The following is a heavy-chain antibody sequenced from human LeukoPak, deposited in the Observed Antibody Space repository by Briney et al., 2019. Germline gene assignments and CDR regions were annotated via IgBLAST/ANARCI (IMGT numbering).Heavy chain of an antibody. CDR2: IWYDGSNK. CDR1: GFTFSSYG. CDR3: AKSSHLGVTVTADY. D-gene: IGHD4-17*01. V-gene: IGHV3-33*06. Sequence: PGRSLRLSCAASGFTFSSYGMHWVRQAPGKGLEWVAVIWYDGSNKYYADSVKGRFTISGDNSKNTLYLQMNSLRAEDTAVYYCAKSSHLGVTVTADYWGQGTLVTVSS. J-gene: IGHJ4*02.